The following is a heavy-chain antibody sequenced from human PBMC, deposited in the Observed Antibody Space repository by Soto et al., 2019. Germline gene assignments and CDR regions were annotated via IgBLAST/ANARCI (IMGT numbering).Heavy chain of an antibody. CDR3: TSRKKDSSGYYY. CDR2: IRSKANSYAT. D-gene: IGHD3-22*01. J-gene: IGHJ4*02. V-gene: IGHV3-73*01. CDR1: GFTFSCSA. Sequence: GGSLRLSCAASGFTFSCSAMHWVRQSSGKGLEWVGRIRSKANSYATAYAASVKGRFTISRDDSKNTAYLQMNSLKTEDTAVYYCTSRKKDSSGYYYWGQGTLVTVSS.